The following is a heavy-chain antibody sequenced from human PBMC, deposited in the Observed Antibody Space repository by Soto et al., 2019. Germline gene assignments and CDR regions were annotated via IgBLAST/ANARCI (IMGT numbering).Heavy chain of an antibody. CDR3: AHAVILGVAVRYGLDV. V-gene: IGHV2-5*02. Sequence: QITLKESGPMLVKPTQTLTLTCAFSGFSLSTYGVGVGWIRQPPGKALEWLALIYWDDDKYYSPSLKSRPTIAKDTSKNQVVLKLTNVDPVDTATYYCAHAVILGVAVRYGLDVWGQGTSVTVSS. CDR1: GFSLSTYGVG. J-gene: IGHJ6*02. CDR2: IYWDDDK. D-gene: IGHD3-3*01.